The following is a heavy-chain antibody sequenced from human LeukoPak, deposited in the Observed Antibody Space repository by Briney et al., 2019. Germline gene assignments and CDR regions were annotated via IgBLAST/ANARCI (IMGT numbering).Heavy chain of an antibody. D-gene: IGHD4-17*01. J-gene: IGHJ3*02. Sequence: SETLSLTCTVSGGSSSSYCWSWIRQPPGKGLEWIGYIYYSGSTDYNPSLYNPSLKSRVTISVDTSKNQFSLKLSSLTAADTAVYYCARHRLYGDHPNDAFDIWGQGTKVTASS. CDR3: ARHRLYGDHPNDAFDI. CDR1: GGSSSSYC. V-gene: IGHV4-59*08. CDR2: IYYSGST.